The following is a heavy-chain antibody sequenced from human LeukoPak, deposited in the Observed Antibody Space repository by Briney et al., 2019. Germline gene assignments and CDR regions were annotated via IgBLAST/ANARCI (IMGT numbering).Heavy chain of an antibody. CDR2: INHSGST. CDR3: ASYTAGGGGLDY. Sequence: SETLSLTCAVYGGSFSGYYWSWIRQPPGKGLEWIGEINHSGSTNYNPSLKSRVTISVDTSKNQFSLELSSVTAADTAVYYCASYTAGGGGLDYWGQGTLVTVSS. J-gene: IGHJ4*02. CDR1: GGSFSGYY. D-gene: IGHD5-18*01. V-gene: IGHV4-34*01.